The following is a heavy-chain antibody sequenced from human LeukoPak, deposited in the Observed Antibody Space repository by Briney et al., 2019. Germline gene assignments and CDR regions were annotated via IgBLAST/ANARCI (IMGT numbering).Heavy chain of an antibody. CDR1: GYTFTSYY. V-gene: IGHV1-46*01. CDR3: ARCGVHTAMVGTKDDYYFDY. D-gene: IGHD5-18*01. Sequence: GASVKVSCKASGYTFTSYYMHWVRQAPGQGLEWMGIINPSGGRTSYAQNFQGRVTMTRDTSTSTVYMELSSLRSEDSALYYCARCGVHTAMVGTKDDYYFDYRGQGTLVTVSS. CDR2: INPSGGRT. J-gene: IGHJ4*02.